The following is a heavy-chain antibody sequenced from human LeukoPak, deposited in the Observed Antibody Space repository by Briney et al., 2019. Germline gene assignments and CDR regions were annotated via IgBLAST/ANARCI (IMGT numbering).Heavy chain of an antibody. J-gene: IGHJ4*02. CDR2: IYYSGST. CDR1: GCSISNSSYY. D-gene: IGHD3-22*01. V-gene: IGHV4-39*01. Sequence: PSGTLSLTFTVSGCSISNSSYYWGWIRQAPGKGLGGIWGIYYSGSTYYNPSLKSRVTISVDTSKNQFSLKLSSVTAADTAVYYCARRVKLGYYYDSSGHFDYWGQGTLVTVSS. CDR3: ARRVKLGYYYDSSGHFDY.